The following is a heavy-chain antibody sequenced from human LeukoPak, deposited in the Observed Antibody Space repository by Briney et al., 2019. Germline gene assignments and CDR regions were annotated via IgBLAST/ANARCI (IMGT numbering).Heavy chain of an antibody. CDR1: GGTFSSYA. Sequence: SVKVSCKASGGTFSSYAISWVRQAPGQGLEWMGGIIPIFGTANYAQKFQGRVTITADKSTGTAYMELSSLRSEDTAVYYCARRWGGYNFGLAFGIWGQGTMVTVSS. CDR2: IIPIFGTA. V-gene: IGHV1-69*06. CDR3: ARRWGGYNFGLAFGI. D-gene: IGHD5-24*01. J-gene: IGHJ3*02.